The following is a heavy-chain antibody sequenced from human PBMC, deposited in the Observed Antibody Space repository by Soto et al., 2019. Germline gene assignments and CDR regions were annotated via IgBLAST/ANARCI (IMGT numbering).Heavy chain of an antibody. CDR1: GLSVSSNY. J-gene: IGHJ3*02. Sequence: GGSLRLSCAASGLSVSSNYMSWVSQAPGKGLEWVSVIYSGGSTYYEDSVKGRFTISRDNSKNTLYLQMNSRTADDTAYYCCARDSHYCSSGSCCSFFSFDIWGQGTMVTVSS. CDR2: IYSGGST. D-gene: IGHD2-15*01. CDR3: ARDSHYCSSGSCCSFFSFDI. V-gene: IGHV3-66*02.